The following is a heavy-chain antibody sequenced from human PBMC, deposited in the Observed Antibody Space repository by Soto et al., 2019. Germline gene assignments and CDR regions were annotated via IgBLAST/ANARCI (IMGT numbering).Heavy chain of an antibody. J-gene: IGHJ4*02. CDR2: IIPLYGTV. D-gene: IGHD3-10*01. V-gene: IGHV1-69*06. CDR1: GGTFNSYG. Sequence: QAHLAQSGAEVKKPGSSVTVSCKASGGTFNSYGISWVRQAPGQGLDWMGVIIPLYGTVNYAQKFQGRVSIPADNSTITAYMDLNSLRSDDTAVYYCARVRVIRGVIPSHFGLWGQGTQVTVSS. CDR3: ARVRVIRGVIPSHFGL.